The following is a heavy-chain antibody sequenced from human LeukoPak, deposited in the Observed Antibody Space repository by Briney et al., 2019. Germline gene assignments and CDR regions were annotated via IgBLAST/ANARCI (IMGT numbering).Heavy chain of an antibody. CDR1: GFTFSSYA. CDR2: ISVSGGST. J-gene: IGHJ4*02. D-gene: IGHD3-16*02. V-gene: IGHV3-23*01. CDR3: ETRGYYDYVWGSYRYDY. Sequence: GGSLRLSCAASGFTFSSYAMSWVRQAPGKGLEWVSAISVSGGSTYYADSVKGRFTISRDNSKSTLYLQMNSLRAEDTAVYYCETRGYYDYVWGSYRYDYWGQGTPVTVSS.